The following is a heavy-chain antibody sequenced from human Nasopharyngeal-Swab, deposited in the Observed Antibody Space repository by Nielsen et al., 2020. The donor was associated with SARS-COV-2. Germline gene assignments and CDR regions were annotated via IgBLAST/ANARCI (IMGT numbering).Heavy chain of an antibody. J-gene: IGHJ5*02. V-gene: IGHV4-59*11. Sequence: SETLSLTCTVSGVSISSQYWSWIRPPPGKGLEWLGYISHNSCTNYNPSLKSRVTMFMDMSKNQFSLKLRSVTAADTAVYYCAKEGATGWFDPWGQGTLVTVSS. CDR2: ISHNSCT. CDR3: AKEGATGWFDP. CDR1: GVSISSQY.